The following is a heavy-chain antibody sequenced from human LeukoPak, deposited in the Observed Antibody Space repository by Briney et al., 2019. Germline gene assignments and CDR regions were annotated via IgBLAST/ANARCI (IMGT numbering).Heavy chain of an antibody. V-gene: IGHV3-23*01. Sequence: GGSLRLSCAASGFTFSNYGMHWVRQAPGKGLEWVSAISGSGGSTYYADSVKGRLTISRDNSKNTLYLQMNSLRAEDTAVYYCAKGTHSSSWHWYDPWGQGTLVTVSS. J-gene: IGHJ5*02. CDR3: AKGTHSSSWHWYDP. D-gene: IGHD6-13*01. CDR1: GFTFSNYG. CDR2: ISGSGGST.